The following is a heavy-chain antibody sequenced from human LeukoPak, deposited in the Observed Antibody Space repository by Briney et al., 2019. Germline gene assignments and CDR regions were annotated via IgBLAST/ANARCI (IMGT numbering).Heavy chain of an antibody. D-gene: IGHD3-10*01. CDR2: ISYDGSNK. Sequence: PGGSLRLSCAASGFTFSSYGMHWVRQAPGKGLEWVAVISYDGSNKYYADSVKGRFTISRDNSKNTLYLQMNSLRAEDTAVYYCAKEPKLWFRERYYGMDVWGQGTTVTVSS. V-gene: IGHV3-30*18. CDR1: GFTFSSYG. J-gene: IGHJ6*02. CDR3: AKEPKLWFRERYYGMDV.